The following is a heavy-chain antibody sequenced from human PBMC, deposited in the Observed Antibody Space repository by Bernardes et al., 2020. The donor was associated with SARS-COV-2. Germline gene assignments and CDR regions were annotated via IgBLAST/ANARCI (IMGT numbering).Heavy chain of an antibody. D-gene: IGHD2-8*02. V-gene: IGHV4-38-2*01. CDR1: GYSISSGYD. J-gene: IGHJ4*02. CDR3: ARGYCTGALCRYFDY. Sequence: SETPSLTCAVSGYSISSGYDWGWIRQPPGKGLEWIGNIFHSGRTYYNSSLRSRVTISVDTSKNQFSLRQTSVTAADTAVYYCARGYCTGALCRYFDYWGQGTLVTVSS. CDR2: IFHSGRT.